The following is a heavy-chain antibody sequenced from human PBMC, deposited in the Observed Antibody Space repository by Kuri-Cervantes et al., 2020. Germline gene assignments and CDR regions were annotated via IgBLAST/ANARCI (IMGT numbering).Heavy chain of an antibody. V-gene: IGHV3-11*04. CDR2: ISSSGSTI. CDR3: AKDSSGSFYFDY. Sequence: LSLTGAASGFTFSDYYMSWIRQAPGKGLEWVSYISSSGSTIYYADSVKGRFTISRDNSKNTLYLQMNSLRAEDTAVYYCAKDSSGSFYFDYWGQGTLVTVSS. D-gene: IGHD3-22*01. CDR1: GFTFSDYY. J-gene: IGHJ4*02.